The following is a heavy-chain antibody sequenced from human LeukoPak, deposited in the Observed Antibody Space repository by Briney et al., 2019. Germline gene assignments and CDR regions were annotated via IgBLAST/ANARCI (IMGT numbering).Heavy chain of an antibody. J-gene: IGHJ4*02. V-gene: IGHV4-39*01. CDR2: IYYSGST. CDR1: GGSISSSSYY. Sequence: SETLSLTCTVSGGSISSSSYYWGWIRQPPGKGLEWIGSIYYSGSTYYNPSLKSRVTISVDTSNNQFSLKLSPVTVADTAVYFCARHFYGSGSYSDFWGQGTLVTVSS. CDR3: ARHFYGSGSYSDF. D-gene: IGHD3-10*01.